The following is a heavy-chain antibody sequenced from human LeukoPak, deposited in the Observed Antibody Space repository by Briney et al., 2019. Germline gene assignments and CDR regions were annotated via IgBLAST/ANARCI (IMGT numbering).Heavy chain of an antibody. CDR2: FDPEDGEI. V-gene: IGHV1-24*01. CDR3: ARDPAYSSSSIIVYYFDY. Sequence: GASVKVSCKVSGYTLSELSMHWVRQAPGKGLEWMGGFDPEDGEIIYAQKFQGRVTMTEDTSTDTAYMELSSLRSEDTAVYYCARDPAYSSSSIIVYYFDYWGQGTLVTVSS. CDR1: GYTLSELS. D-gene: IGHD6-6*01. J-gene: IGHJ4*02.